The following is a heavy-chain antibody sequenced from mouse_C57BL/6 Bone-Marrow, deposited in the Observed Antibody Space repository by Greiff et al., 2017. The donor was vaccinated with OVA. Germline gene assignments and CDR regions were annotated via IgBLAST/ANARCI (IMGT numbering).Heavy chain of an antibody. CDR3: TRNPTVVALDY. V-gene: IGHV1-15*01. CDR2: IDPETGGT. CDR1: GYTFTDYE. D-gene: IGHD1-1*01. J-gene: IGHJ2*01. Sequence: VQLQESGAELVRPGASVTLSCKASGYTFTDYEMHWVKQTPVHGLEWIGAIDPETGGTADNQKFKGKAILTADKSSSTAYMELRSLTSEDSAVYYCTRNPTVVALDYWGQGTTLTVSS.